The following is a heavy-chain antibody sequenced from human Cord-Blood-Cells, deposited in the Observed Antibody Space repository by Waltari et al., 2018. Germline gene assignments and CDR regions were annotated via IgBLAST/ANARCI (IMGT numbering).Heavy chain of an antibody. V-gene: IGHV4-39*01. CDR1: GGSLRSSRYY. J-gene: IGHJ3*02. CDR3: ARRFPYYDFWSGYYDAFDI. CDR2: ISYSGSP. Sequence: QLQLQESGPGLVKPSATLSLTCTVSGGSLRSSRYYWGWIAQPPGKGLKWIGSISYSGSPYYNPSLKSRVTISVDTSKNQFSLKLSSVTAADTAVYYCARRFPYYDFWSGYYDAFDIWGQGTMVTVSS. D-gene: IGHD3-3*01.